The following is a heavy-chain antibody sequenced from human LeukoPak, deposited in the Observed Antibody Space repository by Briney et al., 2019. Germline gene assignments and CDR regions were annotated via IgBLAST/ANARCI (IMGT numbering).Heavy chain of an antibody. CDR2: IIPIFGTA. D-gene: IGHD3-3*01. Sequence: SVKVSCKASGGTFSSYAISWVRQPPGQGLEWMGGIIPIFGTANYAQKFQGRVTITTDESTSTAYMELSSLRSEDTAVYYCARVRAQNYDFWSGYYVAPFGRLRHAPYYYYMDVWGKGTTVTVSS. CDR1: GGTFSSYA. V-gene: IGHV1-69*05. CDR3: ARVRAQNYDFWSGYYVAPFGRLRHAPYYYYMDV. J-gene: IGHJ6*03.